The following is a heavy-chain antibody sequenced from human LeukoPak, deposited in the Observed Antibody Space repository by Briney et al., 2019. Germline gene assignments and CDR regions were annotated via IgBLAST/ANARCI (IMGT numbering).Heavy chain of an antibody. V-gene: IGHV1-2*02. CDR2: INPNSGGT. Sequence: GASVKVSCKASGYTFTGYYMHWVRQAPGQGLEWMGWINPNSGGTNYAQKFQGRVTMTRDTSISTAYMELSRLRSDDTAVYYCAKSIAVAGTGYYYYYYYMDVWGKGTTVTVSS. CDR1: GYTFTGYY. J-gene: IGHJ6*03. D-gene: IGHD6-19*01. CDR3: AKSIAVAGTGYYYYYYYMDV.